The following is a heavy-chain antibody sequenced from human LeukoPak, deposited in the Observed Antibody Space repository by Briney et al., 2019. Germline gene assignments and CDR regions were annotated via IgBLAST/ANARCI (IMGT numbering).Heavy chain of an antibody. V-gene: IGHV3-21*04. J-gene: IGHJ4*02. D-gene: IGHD2-15*01. CDR2: ISSSSSYI. CDR1: GFTFSSYS. Sequence: PGGSLRLSCAASGFTFSSYSMNWVRQAPGKGLEWVSSISSSSSYIYYADSVKGRFTISRDNSKNTLYLQMNSLRAEDTAVYYCAKGAATEFDYWGQGTLVTVSS. CDR3: AKGAATEFDY.